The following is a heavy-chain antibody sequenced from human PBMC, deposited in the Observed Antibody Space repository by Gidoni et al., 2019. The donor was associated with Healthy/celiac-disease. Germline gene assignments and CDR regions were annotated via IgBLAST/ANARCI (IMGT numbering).Heavy chain of an antibody. CDR3: ARLLGSGSYYFDY. CDR1: GCSIRSSSYS. CDR2: IYYVGST. J-gene: IGHJ4*02. D-gene: IGHD3-10*01. Sequence: QLQLQESGPGLVKTSETMSLTCTVSGCSIRSSSYSWGWIRPPTGQGLEWIGSIYYVGSTYFNPSLHSRFPISLETSKIQFSLKLSSVTAADTAVYYCARLLGSGSYYFDYWGQGTLVSVSS. V-gene: IGHV4-39*01.